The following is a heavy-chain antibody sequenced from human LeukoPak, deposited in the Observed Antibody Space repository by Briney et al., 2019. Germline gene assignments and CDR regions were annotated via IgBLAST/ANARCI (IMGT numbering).Heavy chain of an antibody. D-gene: IGHD3-10*01. CDR3: ARARYGSGSYDDAFDI. V-gene: IGHV1-18*01. CDR2: ISAYNGNT. Sequence: ASVKVSFKASGCTFRSYGISWVRQAPGQGLEWMGWISAYNGNTNYGQKLQGRLTMTTDTSTSTAYMELRSLRSDDTAVYYCARARYGSGSYDDAFDIWGQGTMVTVSS. CDR1: GCTFRSYG. J-gene: IGHJ3*02.